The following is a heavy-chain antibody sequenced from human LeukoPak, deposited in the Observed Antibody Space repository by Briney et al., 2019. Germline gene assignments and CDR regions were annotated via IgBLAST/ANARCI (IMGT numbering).Heavy chain of an antibody. D-gene: IGHD2-15*01. Sequence: GGSLRLSCAASGFTVSSNYMSWVRQAPGKGLEWVSVIYGGGGTYYADSVKGRFTISRDNSKNTMYLQMNTLRAEDTAVYYCASPYCSGDSCYSGYWGHGTLVTVSS. CDR3: ASPYCSGDSCYSGY. CDR2: IYGGGGT. J-gene: IGHJ4*01. CDR1: GFTVSSNY. V-gene: IGHV3-66*01.